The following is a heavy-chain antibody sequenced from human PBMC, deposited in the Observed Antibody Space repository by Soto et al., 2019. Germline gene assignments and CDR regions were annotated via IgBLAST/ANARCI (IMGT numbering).Heavy chain of an antibody. V-gene: IGHV3-33*01. Sequence: PGGSLRLSCAASGFTFSSYGMHWVRQAPGKGLEWVAVIWYDGSNKYYADSVKGRFTISRDNSKNTLYLQMNSLRAEDMAVYYCARDPMVRGVIGYYYGMDVWGQGTTVTVSS. CDR1: GFTFSSYG. CDR3: ARDPMVRGVIGYYYGMDV. CDR2: IWYDGSNK. D-gene: IGHD3-10*01. J-gene: IGHJ6*02.